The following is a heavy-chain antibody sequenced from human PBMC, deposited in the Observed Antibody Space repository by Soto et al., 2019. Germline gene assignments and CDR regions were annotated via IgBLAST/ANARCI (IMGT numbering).Heavy chain of an antibody. V-gene: IGHV1-8*01. CDR3: TTDSYITVTPVRLDY. CDR2: MNPNSGNT. D-gene: IGHD4-4*01. J-gene: IGHJ4*01. Sequence: ASVKVSCKASGYTFTTYDIIWVRQATGQGLEWMGWMNPNSGNTGYAQKFQGRVTMTRNTSISTAYMELNSLKIEDTAVYYCTTDSYITVTPVRLDYWGHGTLVTVSS. CDR1: GYTFTTYD.